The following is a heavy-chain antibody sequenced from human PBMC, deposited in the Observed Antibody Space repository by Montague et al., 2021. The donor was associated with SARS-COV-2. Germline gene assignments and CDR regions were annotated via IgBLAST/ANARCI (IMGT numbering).Heavy chain of an antibody. CDR2: IYNRGTT. CDR1: DDSFSHYF. CDR3: ARVGTGYSSNLPSYFQH. V-gene: IGHV4-59*01. Sequence: SETLPLTCTVSDDSFSHYFWSWIRQPPGKGLEWIGNIYNRGTTNYNPALKSRVSLSIDKSKNQLSLNLTSVTAADTAVYYCARVGTGYSSNLPSYFQHWGLGTLVTVSS. J-gene: IGHJ1*01. D-gene: IGHD6-13*01.